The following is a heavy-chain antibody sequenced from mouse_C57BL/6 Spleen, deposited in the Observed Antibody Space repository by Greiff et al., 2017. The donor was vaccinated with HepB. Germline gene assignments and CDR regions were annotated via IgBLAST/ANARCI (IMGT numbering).Heavy chain of an antibody. CDR2: ISYDGSN. Sequence: ESGPGLVKPSQSLSLTCSVTGYSITSGYYWNWIRQFPGNKLEWMGYISYDGSNNYNPSLKNRISITRDTSKNQFFLKLNSVTTEDTATYYCARDYGYYAMDYWGQGTSVTVSS. J-gene: IGHJ4*01. CDR1: GYSITSGYY. V-gene: IGHV3-6*01. CDR3: ARDYGYYAMDY. D-gene: IGHD1-1*01.